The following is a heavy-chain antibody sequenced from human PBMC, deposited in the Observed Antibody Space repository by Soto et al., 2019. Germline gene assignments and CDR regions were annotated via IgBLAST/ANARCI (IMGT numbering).Heavy chain of an antibody. CDR1: GYSVTSYY. Sequence: ASVKVSCKASGYSVTSYYMHWVRQAPGQGLEWMGIINPNSGSTTYAQKFQGRVTMTRDTSTSTVYMELTSLTSGDTAVYYCARAGIAYCSSTTYYLYYYVMDVWG. V-gene: IGHV1-46*01. CDR2: INPNSGST. CDR3: ARAGIAYCSSTTYYLYYYVMDV. D-gene: IGHD2-2*01. J-gene: IGHJ6*02.